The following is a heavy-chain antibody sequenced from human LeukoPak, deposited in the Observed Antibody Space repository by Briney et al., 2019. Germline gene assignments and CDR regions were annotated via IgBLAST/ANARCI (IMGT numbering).Heavy chain of an antibody. CDR2: IIPIVGTT. Sequence: GASVKDSCKASGGTFSSYAFSWVRQAPGQGLEWMGGIIPIVGTTNYAQMFQGRVTITADESTSTAYMELSSLRSEDTAVYYCARGGYYYDSSGYSHLPDYWGQGTLVTVSA. V-gene: IGHV1-69*13. D-gene: IGHD3-22*01. J-gene: IGHJ4*02. CDR3: ARGGYYYDSSGYSHLPDY. CDR1: GGTFSSYA.